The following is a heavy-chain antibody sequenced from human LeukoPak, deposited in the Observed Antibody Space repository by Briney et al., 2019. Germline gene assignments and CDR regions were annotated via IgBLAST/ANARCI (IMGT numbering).Heavy chain of an antibody. Sequence: ASVKVPCKASGYTFSSYAMNWVRQAPGQGLEWMGWINTNTGNPTYAQGFTGRFVFSLDTSVSTAYLQISSLKAEDTTVYYCARDRPVPYYYDSSGPRFDPWGQGTLVTVSS. CDR1: GYTFSSYA. V-gene: IGHV7-4-1*02. D-gene: IGHD3-22*01. CDR3: ARDRPVPYYYDSSGPRFDP. J-gene: IGHJ5*02. CDR2: INTNTGNP.